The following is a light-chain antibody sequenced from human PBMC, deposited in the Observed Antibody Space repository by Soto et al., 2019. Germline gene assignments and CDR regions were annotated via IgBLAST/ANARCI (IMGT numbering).Light chain of an antibody. J-gene: IGKJ1*01. CDR2: SAS. V-gene: IGKV1-33*01. CDR1: QYISRY. CDR3: QQYDNLPWT. Sequence: IQMPQSPSSLSAPVGDRVPVTCRAGQYISRYLNWYQQKPGKAPKLLIYSASSLQTGVPSRFSGSGSGTDFTFTISSLQPEDIATYYCQQYDNLPWTFGQGAEADIK.